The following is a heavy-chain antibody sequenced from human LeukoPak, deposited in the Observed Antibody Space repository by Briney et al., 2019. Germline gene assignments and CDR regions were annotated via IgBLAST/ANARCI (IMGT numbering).Heavy chain of an antibody. Sequence: SETLSLTCTVSGGSISGGSHYWGWIRQPPGKGLEWIGSIYYSGRTYYDPSLKSRVTISVDTSKNQFSLKLSSVTAADTAVYYCARSSNDSSGYYLTYFDYWGQGTLVTVSS. J-gene: IGHJ4*02. D-gene: IGHD3-22*01. CDR3: ARSSNDSSGYYLTYFDY. CDR1: GGSISGGSHY. CDR2: IYYSGRT. V-gene: IGHV4-39*07.